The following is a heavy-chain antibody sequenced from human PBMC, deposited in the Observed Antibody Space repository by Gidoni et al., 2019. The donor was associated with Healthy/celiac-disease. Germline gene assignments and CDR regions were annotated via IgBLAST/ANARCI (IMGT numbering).Heavy chain of an antibody. CDR1: GGSISSYY. Sequence: QVQLQESGPGLVKPSETLSLTCTVSGGSISSYYWSWIRQPPGKGLEWIGYIYYSGSTNYNPSLKSRVTISVDTSKNQFSLKLSSVTAADTAVYYCARLLNEQWLGFDYWGQGTLVTVSS. CDR3: ARLLNEQWLGFDY. D-gene: IGHD6-19*01. J-gene: IGHJ4*02. V-gene: IGHV4-59*08. CDR2: IYYSGST.